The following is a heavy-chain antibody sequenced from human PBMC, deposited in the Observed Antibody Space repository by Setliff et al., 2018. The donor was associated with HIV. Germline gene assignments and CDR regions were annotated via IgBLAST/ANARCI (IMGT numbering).Heavy chain of an antibody. CDR1: GFTFSSFG. CDR2: IWYDGSNK. CDR3: ARQAADY. D-gene: IGHD6-25*01. Sequence: LRLSCAASGFTFSSFGTHWVRQAPGKGLEWVSVIWYDGSNKYYGDSVKGRFTISRDNSKNTLYLQMNSLRVEDTAVYYCARQAADYWGQGTLVTVSS. J-gene: IGHJ4*02. V-gene: IGHV3-33*01.